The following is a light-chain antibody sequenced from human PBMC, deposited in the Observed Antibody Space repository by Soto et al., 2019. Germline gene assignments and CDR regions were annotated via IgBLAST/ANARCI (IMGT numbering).Light chain of an antibody. V-gene: IGKV3-20*01. CDR2: GAS. CDR1: QRITSTF. Sequence: EIVLTQSPDTLSLSPGERATLSCRASQRITSTFLAWYQQKPGQAPRLLIYGASSRATGIPDRFTGSGSGTDFTLTISRLEPEDFEVYYCQQHGSSLALTFGGGTKVDIK. CDR3: QQHGSSLALT. J-gene: IGKJ4*01.